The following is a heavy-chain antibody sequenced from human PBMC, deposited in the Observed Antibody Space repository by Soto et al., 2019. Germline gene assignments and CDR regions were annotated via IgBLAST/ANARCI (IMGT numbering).Heavy chain of an antibody. D-gene: IGHD2-2*02. Sequence: ASVRVSCKASGGTFSSYAISWVRQAPGQGLEWMGGIIPIFGTANYAQKFQGRVTITADESTSTAYMEPSSLRSEDTAVYYCARVLYMAPYNWFDPWGQGTLVNVSS. CDR1: GGTFSSYA. CDR2: IIPIFGTA. V-gene: IGHV1-69*13. CDR3: ARVLYMAPYNWFDP. J-gene: IGHJ5*02.